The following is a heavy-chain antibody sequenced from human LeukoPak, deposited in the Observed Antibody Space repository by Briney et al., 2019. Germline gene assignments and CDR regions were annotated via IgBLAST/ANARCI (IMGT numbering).Heavy chain of an antibody. D-gene: IGHD5-24*01. J-gene: IGHJ4*02. CDR1: GFMFSSNW. V-gene: IGHV3-7*03. Sequence: GGSLRLSCAASGFMFSSNWMSWVRLAPGKGLEWVANIKEDGTETYYVDSVKGRFTISRDNAKNSLYLQMNSLRVEDTSVYYCAKEGRSLQTYWGKGTLVTVSS. CDR2: IKEDGTET. CDR3: AKEGRSLQTY.